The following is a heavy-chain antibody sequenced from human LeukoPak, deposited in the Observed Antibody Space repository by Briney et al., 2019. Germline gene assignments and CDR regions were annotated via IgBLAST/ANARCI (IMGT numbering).Heavy chain of an antibody. J-gene: IGHJ3*02. V-gene: IGHV3-64*01. CDR1: GFTFSSYA. D-gene: IGHD5-24*01. Sequence: GGSLRLSCAASGFTFSSYAMHWVRQAPGKRLEYVSAISYIGDTTYYANSVKGRFTISRDNSKNTLYLQMGSLRAEDMAVYYCARDRYNVGVFDIWGQGTMVTVSS. CDR3: ARDRYNVGVFDI. CDR2: ISYIGDTT.